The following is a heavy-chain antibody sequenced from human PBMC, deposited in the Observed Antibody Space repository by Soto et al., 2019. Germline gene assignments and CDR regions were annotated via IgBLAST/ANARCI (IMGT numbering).Heavy chain of an antibody. D-gene: IGHD1-26*01. V-gene: IGHV3-33*01. CDR1: GFTFSSFG. CDR3: AREMWEPTHRTFDY. Sequence: GGSLRLSCAASGFTFSSFGMHWVRQAPGKGLEWVAIIWYDGSNKNYADSVKGRFTISRDNSKKTVYLQMNSLRAEDTAVYYCAREMWEPTHRTFDYWGQGTLVTVSS. J-gene: IGHJ4*02. CDR2: IWYDGSNK.